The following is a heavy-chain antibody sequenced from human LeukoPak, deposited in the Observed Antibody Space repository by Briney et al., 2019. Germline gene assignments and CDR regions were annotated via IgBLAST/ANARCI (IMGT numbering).Heavy chain of an antibody. D-gene: IGHD4/OR15-4a*01. Sequence: ASVKVSCKASGYTFTGYYIYWVRQAPGQGLEWMGWINANTGGTNYAQKFWGRVTMTRDTSVSTAYMELSTMTSDDTAVYFCAREYGDNSAAHFDSWGQGTLVTVSS. V-gene: IGHV1-2*02. CDR2: INANTGGT. CDR3: AREYGDNSAAHFDS. J-gene: IGHJ4*02. CDR1: GYTFTGYY.